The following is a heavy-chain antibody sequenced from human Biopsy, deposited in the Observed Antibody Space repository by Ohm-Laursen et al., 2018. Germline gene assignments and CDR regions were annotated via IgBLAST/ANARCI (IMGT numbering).Heavy chain of an antibody. CDR2: VSGNNGNT. Sequence: GASVKVSCKTSGYSFNIYGITWVRQAPGQGLEWMGWVSGNNGNTNYAQKFQGRVTMTIDTSTTTAYMDLRSLRSDDTAVYYCARATNSTGWPHYYFYGMDVWGQGTTVTVSS. CDR1: GYSFNIYG. CDR3: ARATNSTGWPHYYFYGMDV. D-gene: IGHD2/OR15-2a*01. J-gene: IGHJ6*02. V-gene: IGHV1-18*01.